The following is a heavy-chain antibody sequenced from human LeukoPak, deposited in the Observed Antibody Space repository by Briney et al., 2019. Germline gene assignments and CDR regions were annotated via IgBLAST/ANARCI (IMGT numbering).Heavy chain of an antibody. CDR1: GGTFSSYA. V-gene: IGHV1-69*05. D-gene: IGHD3-22*01. J-gene: IGHJ4*02. Sequence: GAPVKVSCKASGGTFSSYAISWVRQAPGQGLEWMGRIIPIFGTANYAQKFQGRVTITTDESTSTAYMELSSLRSEDTAVYYCARDDSSGYLADYWGQGTLVTVSS. CDR2: IIPIFGTA. CDR3: ARDDSSGYLADY.